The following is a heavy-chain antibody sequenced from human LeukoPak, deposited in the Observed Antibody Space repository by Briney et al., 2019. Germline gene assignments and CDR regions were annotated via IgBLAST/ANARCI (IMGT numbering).Heavy chain of an antibody. CDR2: VSYEGKSQ. J-gene: IGHJ4*02. D-gene: IGHD6-13*01. CDR1: GFTFSNYG. V-gene: IGHV3-30*18. Sequence: GGSLRLSCATSGFTFSNYGMHWVRQAPGKGLERVAVVSYEGKSQYYADSVRGRFTISRDNSKNTLYLQMNSLRGEDAAVYYCAKEGTAQISTWYDYWGQGTLVTVSS. CDR3: AKEGTAQISTWYDY.